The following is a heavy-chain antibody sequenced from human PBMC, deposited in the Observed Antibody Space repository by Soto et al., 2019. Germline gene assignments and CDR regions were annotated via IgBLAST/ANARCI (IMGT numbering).Heavy chain of an antibody. CDR2: TYYRSKWYN. D-gene: IGHD3-3*01. CDR1: GDSVSSNSAA. Sequence: PSQTLSLTCVISGDSVSSNSAAWNWIRQSPSRGLEWLGRTYYRSKWYNDYAVSVKSRITINPDTSKNQFSLQLNSVTPEDTAVYYCARGSLLRFLEWLFDYWGQGTLVTVSS. V-gene: IGHV6-1*01. CDR3: ARGSLLRFLEWLFDY. J-gene: IGHJ4*02.